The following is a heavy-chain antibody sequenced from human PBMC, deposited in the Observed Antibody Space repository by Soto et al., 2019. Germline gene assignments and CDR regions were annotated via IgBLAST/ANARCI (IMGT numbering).Heavy chain of an antibody. J-gene: IGHJ4*02. D-gene: IGHD3-3*01. CDR1: GYTFTNYG. CDR2: ISAYSGYT. Sequence: ASVKGSCKTSGYTFTNYGINWVRQAPGQGLEWMGWISAYSGYTNYAQSLQGRVTMTTDTSTSTAYMELRSLKTEDTAVYYCTTVFRDFLPTTPPYWGQGTLVTSPQ. V-gene: IGHV1-18*04. CDR3: TTVFRDFLPTTPPY.